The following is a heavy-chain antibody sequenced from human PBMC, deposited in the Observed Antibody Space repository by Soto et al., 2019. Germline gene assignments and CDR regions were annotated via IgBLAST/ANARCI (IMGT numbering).Heavy chain of an antibody. CDR3: TGGGGGTRILPHF. J-gene: IGHJ4*02. Sequence: QVQLVQSGAEVKRPGASVKVSCKASGDTFTRYEINWVRQAPGQGLEWMGWMNPHSRTTGLAQKFQGRLTLTREPSIVSAYMGLPGRKFDDTAVYYCTGGGGGTRILPHFWGQGTLVTVSS. CDR1: GDTFTRYE. D-gene: IGHD2-15*01. V-gene: IGHV1-8*01. CDR2: MNPHSRTT.